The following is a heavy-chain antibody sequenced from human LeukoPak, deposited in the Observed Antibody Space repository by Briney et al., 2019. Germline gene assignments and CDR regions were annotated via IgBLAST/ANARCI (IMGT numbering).Heavy chain of an antibody. CDR2: IYYSGST. J-gene: IGHJ4*02. CDR3: ARDGSGYDYGGYFDY. V-gene: IGHV4-31*03. Sequence: PSETLSLTCTVSGGSISSGGYYWSWIRQHPGKGLEWIGYIYYSGSTYYNPSLKSRVTISVDTSKNQFSLKLSSVTAADTAVYYCARDGSGYDYGGYFDYWGQGTLVTVSS. CDR1: GGSISSGGYY. D-gene: IGHD5-12*01.